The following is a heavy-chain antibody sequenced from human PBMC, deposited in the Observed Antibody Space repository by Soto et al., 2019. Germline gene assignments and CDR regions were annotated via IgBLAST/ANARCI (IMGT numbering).Heavy chain of an antibody. D-gene: IGHD3-10*01. J-gene: IGHJ4*02. V-gene: IGHV4-4*07. CDR1: GGSISSYY. Sequence: SETLSLTCTVSGGSISSYYWSWIRQPAGKGLGWIGRIYSSGSTNYSPSLKSRVTMSVDTSKNQFSLKLNSVTAADTAVYYCARSYRSRFDYWGQGTLVTVSS. CDR2: IYSSGST. CDR3: ARSYRSRFDY.